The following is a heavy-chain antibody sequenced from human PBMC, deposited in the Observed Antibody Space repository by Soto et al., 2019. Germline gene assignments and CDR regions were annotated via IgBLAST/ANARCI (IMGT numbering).Heavy chain of an antibody. CDR2: ISYDGSNQ. Sequence: GGSLRLSCAASGFTFSSYGMHWVRQAPGKGLEWVAVISYDGSNQYYADSVKGRFTISRDNSKNTLYLQMNSLRTEDTAVYYCAKDLLEHWLIHHYGMDVWGQGTTVTVAS. J-gene: IGHJ6*02. V-gene: IGHV3-30*18. D-gene: IGHD6-19*01. CDR1: GFTFSSYG. CDR3: AKDLLEHWLIHHYGMDV.